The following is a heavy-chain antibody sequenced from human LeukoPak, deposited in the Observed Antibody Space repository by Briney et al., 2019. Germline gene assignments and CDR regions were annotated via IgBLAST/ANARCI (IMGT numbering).Heavy chain of an antibody. V-gene: IGHV4-31*03. CDR1: GGSISSGGYY. CDR3: ARRGYQAIDY. D-gene: IGHD3-22*01. CDR2: IYYSRST. Sequence: PSETLSLTCTVSGGSISSGGYYWSWIPQHPGKGLEWIGYIYYSRSTYYNPSLKSRVTISVDTSKNQFSLKLSSVTAADTAVYYCARRGYQAIDYWGQGTLVTVSS. J-gene: IGHJ4*02.